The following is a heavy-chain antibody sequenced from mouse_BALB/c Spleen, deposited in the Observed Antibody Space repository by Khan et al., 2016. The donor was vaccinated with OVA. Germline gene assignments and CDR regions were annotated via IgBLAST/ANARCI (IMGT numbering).Heavy chain of an antibody. Sequence: VQLQQSGAELVKPAASLKLSCTASGYNIKDIYIHWVKQRPEKGLERIRRTDPANGNTKYDPKFQGKVTITADTSSNTAYLQLSSLTSEDTAVYNCRISKINAWGQGTTLTGSS. CDR3: RISKINA. CDR1: GYNIKDIY. J-gene: IGHJ2*01. CDR2: TDPANGNT. V-gene: IGHV14-3*02.